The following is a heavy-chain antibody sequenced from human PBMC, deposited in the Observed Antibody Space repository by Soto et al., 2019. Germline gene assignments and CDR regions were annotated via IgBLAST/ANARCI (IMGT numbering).Heavy chain of an antibody. Sequence: GGSLRLSCAASGFTFSSYAMSWVRQAPGKGLEWVSAISGSGGSTYYADSVKGRFTISRDNSKNTLYLQMNSLRAEDTAVYYCAKSPVLMVYSPHDYWGQGTLVTVSS. CDR2: ISGSGGST. D-gene: IGHD2-8*01. CDR1: GFTFSSYA. J-gene: IGHJ4*02. CDR3: AKSPVLMVYSPHDY. V-gene: IGHV3-23*01.